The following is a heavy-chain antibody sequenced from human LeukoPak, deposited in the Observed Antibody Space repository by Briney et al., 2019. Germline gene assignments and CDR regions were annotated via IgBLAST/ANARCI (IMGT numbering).Heavy chain of an antibody. J-gene: IGHJ4*02. CDR1: GFTVSSNY. CDR3: ARERWELPNLYYFDY. V-gene: IGHV3-53*01. Sequence: PGGSLRLSCAASGFTVSSNYMSWVRQAPGKGLEWVSVIYSGGSTYYADSVKGRFTISRDNSKNTLYLQMNSLRAEDTAVYHCARERWELPNLYYFDYWGQGTLVTVSS. CDR2: IYSGGST. D-gene: IGHD1-26*01.